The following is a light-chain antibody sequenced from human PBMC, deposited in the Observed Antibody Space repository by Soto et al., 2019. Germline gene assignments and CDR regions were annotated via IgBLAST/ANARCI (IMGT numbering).Light chain of an antibody. Sequence: QSLLTQPPTASGTPGQRVTISCSGSSSNIGINYVYWYQQFPDTAPKLLLFSDNQRASGVPDRFSGSKSGTSASLAIRGLRSEDEADYYCAAWDDRLSGWVFGGGTQVTVL. J-gene: IGLJ3*02. CDR1: SSNIGINY. CDR3: AAWDDRLSGWV. V-gene: IGLV1-47*02. CDR2: SDN.